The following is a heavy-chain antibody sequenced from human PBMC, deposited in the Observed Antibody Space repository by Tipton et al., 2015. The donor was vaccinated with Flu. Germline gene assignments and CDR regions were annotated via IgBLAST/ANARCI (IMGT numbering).Heavy chain of an antibody. D-gene: IGHD6-19*01. J-gene: IGHJ4*02. CDR3: ASSSAVAPIDY. V-gene: IGHV4-34*01. Sequence: TLSLTCAVYGGSFSGYYWSWIRQPPGKGLEWIGEINHSGSTNYNPSLKSRVTISVDTSKNQFSLKLSSVTAADTAVYYCASSSAVAPIDYWGQGTLVTVSS. CDR1: GGSFSGYY. CDR2: INHSGST.